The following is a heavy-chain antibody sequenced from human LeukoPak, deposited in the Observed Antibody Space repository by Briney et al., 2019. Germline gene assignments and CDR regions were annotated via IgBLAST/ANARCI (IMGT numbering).Heavy chain of an antibody. CDR1: GGSISSGGYY. CDR3: ARDRPDYYDSSEGGYNAFDI. V-gene: IGHV4-31*03. CDR2: IYYSGST. J-gene: IGHJ3*02. Sequence: SETLSLTCTVSGGSISSGGYYWSWIRQHPGKGLEWIGYIYYSGSTYYNPSLKSRVTISVDTSKNQFSLKLSSVTAADTAVYYCARDRPDYYDSSEGGYNAFDIWGQGTMVTVSS. D-gene: IGHD3-22*01.